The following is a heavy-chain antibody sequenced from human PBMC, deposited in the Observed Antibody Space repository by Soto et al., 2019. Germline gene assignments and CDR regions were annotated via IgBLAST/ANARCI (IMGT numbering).Heavy chain of an antibody. V-gene: IGHV1-18*01. J-gene: IGHJ5*02. CDR3: ARDPHEFWTSYWFDT. D-gene: IGHD3-3*01. CDR2: ISAYDGKT. Sequence: ASVKVSCKTSGYTFNTHGIDWVRQAPGQGLELMGWISAYDGKTTYAEKFQGRVTLTTDTSTSTAYMELRSLRSDDTAIYYCARDPHEFWTSYWFDTWGQGTPVIVSS. CDR1: GYTFNTHG.